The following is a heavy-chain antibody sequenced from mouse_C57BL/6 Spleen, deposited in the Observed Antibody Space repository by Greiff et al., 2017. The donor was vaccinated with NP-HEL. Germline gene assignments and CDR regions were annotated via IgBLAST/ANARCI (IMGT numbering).Heavy chain of an antibody. CDR3: ARDSSSGNYFDY. Sequence: EVHLVESGGGLVKPGGSLKLSCAASGFTFSSYAMSWVRQTPEKRLEWVATISDGGSYTYYPDNVKGRFTISRDNAKNNLYLQMSHLKSEDTAMYYCARDSSSGNYFDYWGQGTTLTVSS. CDR2: ISDGGSYT. CDR1: GFTFSSYA. V-gene: IGHV5-4*01. J-gene: IGHJ2*01. D-gene: IGHD1-1*01.